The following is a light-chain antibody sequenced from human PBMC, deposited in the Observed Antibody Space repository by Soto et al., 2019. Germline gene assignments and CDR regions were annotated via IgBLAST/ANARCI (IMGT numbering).Light chain of an antibody. CDR2: DVS. J-gene: IGLJ1*01. CDR3: CSYTGSYTYYG. V-gene: IGLV2-11*01. CDR1: SSDVGGYNY. Sequence: QSVLAQPRSVSGSPGQSVTISCTGTSSDVGGYNYVSWYQQHPGKAPELMIYDVSKRPSGVPDRFSGSKSGNTASLTISGLQAEDEADYYCCSYTGSYTYYGFGTGTKVTVL.